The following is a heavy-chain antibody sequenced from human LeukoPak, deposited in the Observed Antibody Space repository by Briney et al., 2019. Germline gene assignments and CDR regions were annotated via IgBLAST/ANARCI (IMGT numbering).Heavy chain of an antibody. J-gene: IGHJ4*02. CDR2: INTDGSST. V-gene: IGHV3-74*01. CDR3: YCPGRDWLSDY. D-gene: IGHD3/OR15-3a*01. CDR1: GFTFSSYW. Sequence: GGSLRLSCAASGFTFSSYWIHWVRQAPGKGLVWVSRINTDGSSTAYADSVKGRFTISRDNAKNTLYLQMNSLRAEDTAVYFCYCPGRDWLSDYWGQGTLVTVSS.